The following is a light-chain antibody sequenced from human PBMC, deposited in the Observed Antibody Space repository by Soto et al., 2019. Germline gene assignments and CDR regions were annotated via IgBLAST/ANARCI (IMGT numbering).Light chain of an antibody. V-gene: IGLV8-61*01. CDR1: SGSVSTTYY. CDR2: STS. Sequence: QTVVTQEPSFSVSPGRTVTLTCGLSSGSVSTTYYPSWYQQTPGQAPRTLIYSTSSRFSGVPDRFSGSILGNKAALTITGVQADDESDYYCVLYMGSGMWMFGGGTQLTVL. CDR3: VLYMGSGMWM. J-gene: IGLJ3*02.